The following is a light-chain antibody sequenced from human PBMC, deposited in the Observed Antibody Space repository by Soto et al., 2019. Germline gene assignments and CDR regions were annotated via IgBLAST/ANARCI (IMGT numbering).Light chain of an antibody. CDR1: RNINRK. CDR2: GAS. CDR3: QPYYDYPPLI. J-gene: IGKJ4*01. V-gene: IGKV3-15*01. Sequence: EIVMTQSPATLSVSPGERATLSCRASRNINRKLAWYQQKPGQAPRLLISGASTRATAIPASFSGSGSGTEFTLTISSLQSEDFAVYYCQPYYDYPPLIFGGGTKVEIK.